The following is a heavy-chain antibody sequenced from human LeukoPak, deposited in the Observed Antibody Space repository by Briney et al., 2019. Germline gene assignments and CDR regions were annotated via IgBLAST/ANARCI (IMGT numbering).Heavy chain of an antibody. CDR3: ARRTSASSKIDY. J-gene: IGHJ4*02. Sequence: SETLPLTCTVSGGSISSSSYYWAWIRQPPGKGLEWIGNIYYSGSSYYNPSLKSRVTISVDTSKNQFSLRLSSVTAADTAVYYCARRTSASSKIDYWGQGTLVTVSS. D-gene: IGHD3-10*01. CDR1: GGSISSSSYY. CDR2: IYYSGSS. V-gene: IGHV4-39*01.